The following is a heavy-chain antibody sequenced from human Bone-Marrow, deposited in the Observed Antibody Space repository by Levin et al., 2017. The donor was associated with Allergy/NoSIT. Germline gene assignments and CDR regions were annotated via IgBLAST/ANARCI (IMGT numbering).Heavy chain of an antibody. CDR3: ARVLNTITPNWQYYYYMDV. CDR2: IQNSGST. V-gene: IGHV4-59*11. Sequence: TSSETLSLICTVSGGSITRHSWSWIRQPPGKGLEWIGYIQNSGSTNYNPSLKSRVTISIDTSKNHLSLKLSSVTAADTACYYCARVLNTITPNWQYYYYMDVWGKGTTVTVSS. CDR1: GGSITRHS. D-gene: IGHD4-11*01. J-gene: IGHJ6*03.